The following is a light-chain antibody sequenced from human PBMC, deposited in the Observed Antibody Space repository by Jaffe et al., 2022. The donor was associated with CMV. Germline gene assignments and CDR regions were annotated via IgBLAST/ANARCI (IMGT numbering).Light chain of an antibody. CDR1: QSISSW. Sequence: DIQMTQSPSTLSASVGDRVTITCRASQSISSWLAWYQQKPGKAPKLLIYKASSLESGVPSRFSGSGSGTEFTLTISSLQPDDFATYYCQQYNSLQGTFGPGTKVDIK. V-gene: IGKV1-5*03. CDR3: QQYNSLQGT. CDR2: KAS. J-gene: IGKJ3*01.